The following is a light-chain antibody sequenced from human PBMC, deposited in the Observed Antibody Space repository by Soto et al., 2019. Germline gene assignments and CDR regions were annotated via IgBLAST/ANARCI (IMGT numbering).Light chain of an antibody. J-gene: IGKJ1*01. V-gene: IGKV3-15*01. CDR3: HQYNNWPLT. Sequence: ETVMTQSPVTLSVSPGDTATLACRASQRVSSHLAWYQQKPGQAPRLLIYAASTRTTGIPVRFSGSGAETEFTLTIRSLQSEDSALYYCHQYNNWPLTFGQGTKVEIK. CDR2: AAS. CDR1: QRVSSH.